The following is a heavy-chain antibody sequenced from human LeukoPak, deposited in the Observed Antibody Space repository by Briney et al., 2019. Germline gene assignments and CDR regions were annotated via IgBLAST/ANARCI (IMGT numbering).Heavy chain of an antibody. CDR2: ISSSSSYK. J-gene: IGHJ4*02. CDR3: ARDFDDSSGYQPSPFDY. CDR1: GFTFSSYT. V-gene: IGHV3-21*01. Sequence: PGGSLRLSCAASGFTFSSYTMNWVRQAPGKGLEWVSCISSSSSYKYYADSVKGRFTISRDNAKNSLYLQMNSLRAEDTAVYYCARDFDDSSGYQPSPFDYWGQGTLVTVSS. D-gene: IGHD3-22*01.